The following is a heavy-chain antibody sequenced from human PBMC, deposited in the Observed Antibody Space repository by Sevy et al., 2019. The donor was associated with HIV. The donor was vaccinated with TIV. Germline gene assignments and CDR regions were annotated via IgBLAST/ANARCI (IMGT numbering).Heavy chain of an antibody. Sequence: GGSLRLSCAVSGFTFSSYGMHWVRLAPAKGLEWVAVVSYDGSHKDYGDSVKGRFAISRDNSKNTVSLQMNSLRAEDTAVYYCAKGSRATGSAFDVWGQGTIVTVSS. V-gene: IGHV3-30*18. CDR3: AKGSRATGSAFDV. D-gene: IGHD2-15*01. CDR2: VSYDGSHK. J-gene: IGHJ3*01. CDR1: GFTFSSYG.